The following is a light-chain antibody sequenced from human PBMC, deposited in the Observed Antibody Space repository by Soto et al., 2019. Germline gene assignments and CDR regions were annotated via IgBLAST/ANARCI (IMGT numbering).Light chain of an antibody. J-gene: IGKJ5*01. CDR1: QSLLHITGETF. CDR3: MQSTQLPPT. CDR2: EVS. Sequence: DVVMTQTPRSLSVAPGQPASISCKSSQSLLHITGETFLFWYLQKPGQSPQLLIYEVSTRVSGVPDRSSGSGSGTDFTLEISRVETDDVGIYYCMQSTQLPPTFGQGTRLEIK. V-gene: IGKV2D-29*02.